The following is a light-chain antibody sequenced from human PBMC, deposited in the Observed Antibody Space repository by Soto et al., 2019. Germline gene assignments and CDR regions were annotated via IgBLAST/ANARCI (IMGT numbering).Light chain of an antibody. CDR1: QSVSSSY. CDR2: GAS. Sequence: EIVLTQSPGTLSLSPGERATLSCRASQSVSSSYLAWYQQKPGQAPRLLIYGASSRATGIPDRFSGSRSGTDFTLTISRLDPEDFAVYYCQQYGSSPPLTFGGGTKVEIK. J-gene: IGKJ4*01. CDR3: QQYGSSPPLT. V-gene: IGKV3-20*01.